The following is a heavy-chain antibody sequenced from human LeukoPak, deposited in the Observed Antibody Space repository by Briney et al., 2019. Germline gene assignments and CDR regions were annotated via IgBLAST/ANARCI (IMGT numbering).Heavy chain of an antibody. J-gene: IGHJ2*01. Sequence: SVKVSCKASGDTSGRYGISWVRQAPGQGLEWMGRIIPMFGVTKYVEKFQGRVTITADTSTSTVYMELSSLTSEDTAVYFCAREGGEFCSGGACHHWYFDLWGRGTLFTVSS. CDR1: GDTSGRYG. CDR3: AREGGEFCSGGACHHWYFDL. D-gene: IGHD2-15*01. V-gene: IGHV1-69*04. CDR2: IIPMFGVT.